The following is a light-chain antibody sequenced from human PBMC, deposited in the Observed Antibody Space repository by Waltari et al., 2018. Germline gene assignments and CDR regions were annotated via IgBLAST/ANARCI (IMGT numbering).Light chain of an antibody. Sequence: SYDLTQPLSVSVALGQTATITCDGDKIGVRNVHWYQQRPGQAPVLVIYRDSNRPSGIPERRSGSNSGHTATLTISRAQAGDEADYFCQVWDSDTAHVIVGGGTKLTV. V-gene: IGLV3-9*01. CDR1: KIGVRN. CDR3: QVWDSDTAHVI. J-gene: IGLJ2*01. CDR2: RDS.